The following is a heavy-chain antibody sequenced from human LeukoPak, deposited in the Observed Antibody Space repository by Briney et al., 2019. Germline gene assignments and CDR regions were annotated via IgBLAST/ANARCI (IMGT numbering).Heavy chain of an antibody. CDR3: ARDQAGATYDAFDI. V-gene: IGHV3-21*01. CDR2: ISSSSSYI. CDR1: GFSVSNNY. Sequence: PGGSLRLSCAASGFSVSNNYMNWVREAPGKGLEWVSSISSSSSYIYCADSVKGRFTISRDYAKNSLYLQMNSLRAEDTAVYYCARDQAGATYDAFDIWGQGTMVTVSS. J-gene: IGHJ3*02. D-gene: IGHD1-26*01.